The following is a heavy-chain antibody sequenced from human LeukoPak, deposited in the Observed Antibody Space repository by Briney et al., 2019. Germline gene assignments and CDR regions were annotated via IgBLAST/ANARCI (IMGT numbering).Heavy chain of an antibody. CDR1: GFSITTYS. Sequence: GGYLRLSCAASGFSITTYSMDWVRQAPGKGLEWVSSISSTSSYIYYADSVKGRFTISRDNAKNSLYLQMNSLRAEDTAVYYCARDAGITGTTDLDYRGHGTLVTVSS. CDR2: ISSTSSYI. J-gene: IGHJ4*01. CDR3: ARDAGITGTTDLDY. V-gene: IGHV3-21*01. D-gene: IGHD1-14*01.